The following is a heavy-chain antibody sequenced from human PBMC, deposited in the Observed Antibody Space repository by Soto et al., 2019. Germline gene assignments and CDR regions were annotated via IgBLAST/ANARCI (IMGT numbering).Heavy chain of an antibody. J-gene: IGHJ3*02. CDR2: IYYSGST. Sequence: SEALYLTCTVSGGSISSYCWSWIRQPPGKGLEWIGYIYYSGSTNYNPSLKSRVTISVDTSKNQFSLKLSSVAAADTAVYYCAKLYYYGSGTLSGAFDIWGQGTMVTVSS. D-gene: IGHD3-10*01. CDR3: AKLYYYGSGTLSGAFDI. CDR1: GGSISSYC. V-gene: IGHV4-59*01.